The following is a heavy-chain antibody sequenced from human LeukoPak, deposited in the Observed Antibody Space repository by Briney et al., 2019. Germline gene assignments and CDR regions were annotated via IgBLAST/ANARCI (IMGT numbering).Heavy chain of an antibody. J-gene: IGHJ4*02. D-gene: IGHD1-26*01. CDR3: ARYSGSSRQYFDC. CDR1: GFTFSSYS. V-gene: IGHV3-48*01. Sequence: GGSLRLSCAASGFTFSSYSMNWVRRAPGKGLEWVSYISSSSSTIYYADSVKGRLTISRDNAKNSLYLQMNSLRAEDTAVYYCARYSGSSRQYFDCWGQGTLVTVSS. CDR2: ISSSSSTI.